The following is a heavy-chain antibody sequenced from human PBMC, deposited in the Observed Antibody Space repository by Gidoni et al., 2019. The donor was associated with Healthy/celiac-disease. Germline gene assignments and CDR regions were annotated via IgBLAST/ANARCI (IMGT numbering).Heavy chain of an antibody. CDR1: GFTFSSYA. V-gene: IGHV3-23*01. D-gene: IGHD3-22*01. Sequence: EVQLLESGGGLVQPGGSLRLSCAASGFTFSSYAMSWVRQAPGKGLEWVSAISGSGGSTYYADSVKGRFTISRDNSKNTLYLQMNSLRAEDTAVYYCAKETRITMIVVVITNFDYWGQGTLVTVSS. CDR3: AKETRITMIVVVITNFDY. J-gene: IGHJ4*02. CDR2: ISGSGGST.